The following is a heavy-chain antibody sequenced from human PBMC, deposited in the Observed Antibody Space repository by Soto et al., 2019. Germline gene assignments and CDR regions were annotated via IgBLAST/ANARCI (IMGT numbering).Heavy chain of an antibody. Sequence: SETLSLTCAVYGGSFSNNYWTWFRQPPGKGLEWIGEISPSGTTKYIPPLKSRGTISVDTSRKQFFLKVTSVSAADTAVYYCATSLWFGTQPEIWGPGTLVTVSS. CDR2: ISPSGTT. CDR1: GGSFSNNY. V-gene: IGHV4-34*01. D-gene: IGHD3-10*01. CDR3: ATSLWFGTQPEI. J-gene: IGHJ4*02.